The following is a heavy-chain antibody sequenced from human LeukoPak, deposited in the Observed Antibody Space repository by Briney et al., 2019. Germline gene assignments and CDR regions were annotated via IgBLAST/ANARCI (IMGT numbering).Heavy chain of an antibody. CDR1: GFTFSTHN. J-gene: IGHJ4*02. V-gene: IGHV3-48*02. Sequence: GGSLRLSCAASGFTFSTHNMNWVRQAPGKGLEWVSYISSTTRTIYYADSVKGRFTISRDNAKNSLYLQMNSLRDEDTAVYYCTTRLQHHFDYWGQGTQVTVSS. CDR2: ISSTTRTI. CDR3: TTRLQHHFDY. D-gene: IGHD2-15*01.